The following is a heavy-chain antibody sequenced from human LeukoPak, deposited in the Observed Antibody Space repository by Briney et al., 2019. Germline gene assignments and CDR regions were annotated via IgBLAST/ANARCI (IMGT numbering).Heavy chain of an antibody. Sequence: ASVKVSCKVSGYTLTELSMHWVRQAPGKGLEWMGGFDPEDGETIYAQKFQGRVTMTEDTSTDTAYMELSRLRSDDTAVYYCARGAYCGGDCYSENWFDPWGQGTLVTVSS. J-gene: IGHJ5*02. CDR3: ARGAYCGGDCYSENWFDP. CDR2: FDPEDGET. V-gene: IGHV1-24*01. D-gene: IGHD2-21*02. CDR1: GYTLTELS.